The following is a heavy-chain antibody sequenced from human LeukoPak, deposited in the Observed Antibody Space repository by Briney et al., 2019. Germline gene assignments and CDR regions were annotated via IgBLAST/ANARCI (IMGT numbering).Heavy chain of an antibody. CDR3: ASHYHSSVSSFEY. J-gene: IGHJ4*02. D-gene: IGHD3-22*01. Sequence: VGSLRLSCAASGFTFSSYSMNWVRQAPGKGLEWVSSISSSSSYIYYADSVKGRFTISRDNAKNSLYLQMNSLRAEDTAVYYCASHYHSSVSSFEYWGQGTLVTVSS. V-gene: IGHV3-21*01. CDR2: ISSSSSYI. CDR1: GFTFSSYS.